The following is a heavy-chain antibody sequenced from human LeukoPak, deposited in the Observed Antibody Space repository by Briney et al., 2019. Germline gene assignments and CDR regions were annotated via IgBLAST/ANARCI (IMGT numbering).Heavy chain of an antibody. D-gene: IGHD1-26*01. CDR2: ISAYNGNT. J-gene: IGHJ6*02. CDR3: ARERLSPLGYYGMDV. CDR1: GYTFTSYG. Sequence: ASVKVCCKASGYTFTSYGISWVRQAPGQGLEWMGWISAYNGNTNYAQKLQGRVTMTTDTSTSTAYMELRSLRSDDTAVYYCARERLSPLGYYGMDVWGQGTTVTVSS. V-gene: IGHV1-18*01.